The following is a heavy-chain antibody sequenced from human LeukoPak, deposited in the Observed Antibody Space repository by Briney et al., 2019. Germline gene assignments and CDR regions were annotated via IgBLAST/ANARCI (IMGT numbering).Heavy chain of an antibody. CDR2: ISSTSSTI. CDR1: GFTFSSFS. Sequence: GGSLRLSCAASGFTFSSFSMNWVRQAPGKGLEWVSYISSTSSTIYYADSVKGRFTISRDNAKNSLYLQMNSLRAEDTAVYYCAKEQPGGFLDYWGQGTLVTVSS. CDR3: AKEQPGGFLDY. J-gene: IGHJ4*02. D-gene: IGHD1-1*01. V-gene: IGHV3-48*01.